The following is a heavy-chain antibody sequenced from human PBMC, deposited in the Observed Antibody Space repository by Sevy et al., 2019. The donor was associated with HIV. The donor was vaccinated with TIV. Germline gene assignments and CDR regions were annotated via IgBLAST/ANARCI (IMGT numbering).Heavy chain of an antibody. Sequence: ASVKVSCKASGGTFSSYAISWVRQAPGQGLEWMGGIIPIFGTANYPQKFQGRVTITADESTSTAYMELSSLRSEDTAVYFCARDRWGYCGGDCYYEFDHWGQGTLVTVSS. CDR3: ARDRWGYCGGDCYYEFDH. J-gene: IGHJ4*02. CDR1: GGTFSSYA. V-gene: IGHV1-69*13. CDR2: IIPIFGTA. D-gene: IGHD2-21*02.